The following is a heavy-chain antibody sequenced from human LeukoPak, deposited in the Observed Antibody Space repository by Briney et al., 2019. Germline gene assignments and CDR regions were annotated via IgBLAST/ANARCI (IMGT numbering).Heavy chain of an antibody. CDR2: ISYDGGSK. CDR1: GFTFSNFA. V-gene: IGHV3-30-3*01. J-gene: IGHJ4*02. Sequence: AGRSLRLSCSASGFTFSNFALHWVRQAPGMGLEWVAAISYDGGSKYYADSVKGRFTISRDNSKNTLYLQMNSLRAEDTAVYYCARDRGGDYYFDYWGQGTLVTVSS. CDR3: ARDRGGDYYFDY. D-gene: IGHD2-21*02.